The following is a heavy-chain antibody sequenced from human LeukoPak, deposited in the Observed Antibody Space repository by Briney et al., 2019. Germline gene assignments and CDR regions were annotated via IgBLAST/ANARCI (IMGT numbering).Heavy chain of an antibody. V-gene: IGHV3-20*04. CDR3: ARGSVQLWLRDTYYYMDV. CDR2: INWNGRIT. J-gene: IGHJ6*03. Sequence: GESLRLSCAASGFTFDDYAMNWVRQVPGRGLEWVSGINWNGRITEYADSVKDRFTISRQYTKNSLYLYMNNLGGEDTALYFCARGSVQLWLRDTYYYMDVWGKGTTVTDSS. D-gene: IGHD5-18*01. CDR1: GFTFDDYA.